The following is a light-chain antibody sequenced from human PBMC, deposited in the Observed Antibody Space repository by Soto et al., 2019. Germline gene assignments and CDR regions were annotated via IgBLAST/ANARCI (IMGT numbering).Light chain of an antibody. CDR1: SSDIGNYNY. V-gene: IGLV2-14*03. Sequence: QSALTQPASVSGSPGQSITISCTGTSSDIGNYNYVSWYQQHPGRAPQLIIYDVSYRPSGVSNRFSGSKSGNTASPTISGLQAEDEADYYCSSCTSSSTIFGGGTKLTVL. CDR2: DVS. J-gene: IGLJ2*01. CDR3: SSCTSSSTI.